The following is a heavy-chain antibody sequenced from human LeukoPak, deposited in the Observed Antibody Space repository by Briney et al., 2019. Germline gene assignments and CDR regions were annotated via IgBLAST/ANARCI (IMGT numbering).Heavy chain of an antibody. CDR3: ARDGGDSLAVDY. J-gene: IGHJ4*02. V-gene: IGHV4-4*07. Sequence: SETLSLTCTVSGGSITGYYWNWIRQPAGQGLEWLGRVYSSGVGNYNPSLTSRVTMSVDTSKNQFSLKLSSVTAADTAVYYCARDGGDSLAVDYWGQGTLVTVSS. CDR1: GGSITGYY. D-gene: IGHD2-21*02. CDR2: VYSSGVG.